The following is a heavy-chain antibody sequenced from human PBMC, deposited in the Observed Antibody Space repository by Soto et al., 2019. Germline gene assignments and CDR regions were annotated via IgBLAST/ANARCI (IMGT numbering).Heavy chain of an antibody. V-gene: IGHV3-74*01. CDR1: GFTFSSYW. J-gene: IGHJ3*02. D-gene: IGHD2-2*01. Sequence: RLSCAASGFTFSSYWMHWVRQAPGKGLVWVSRINNDGSSTNYADSVKGRFTISRDNAKNTLYLQMNSLRAEDTAVYYCARLLWGAFDIWGQGTMVTVSS. CDR3: ARLLWGAFDI. CDR2: INNDGSST.